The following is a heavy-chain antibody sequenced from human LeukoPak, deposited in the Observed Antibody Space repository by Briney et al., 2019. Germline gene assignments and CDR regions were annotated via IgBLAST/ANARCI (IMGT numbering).Heavy chain of an antibody. CDR2: ISSSGGST. J-gene: IGHJ6*03. CDR1: GFTFSTYA. Sequence: GGSLRLSCAASGFTFSTYAMSWVRQAPGKGLEWVSSISSSGGSTYYADSVKGRFTISRDKSKNTLYLQMNSLRAEDTALYHCARGADPSSSYPGPDYYYYYMDVWGKGTTVTVSS. V-gene: IGHV3-23*01. D-gene: IGHD6-13*01. CDR3: ARGADPSSSYPGPDYYYYYMDV.